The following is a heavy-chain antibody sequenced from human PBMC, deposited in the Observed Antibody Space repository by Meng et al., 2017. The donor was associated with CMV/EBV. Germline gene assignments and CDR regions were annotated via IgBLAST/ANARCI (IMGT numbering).Heavy chain of an antibody. CDR2: IDWDEDK. CDR3: ARMRITGTTSGYYYYYGMDV. CDR1: GCARSTSGMC. J-gene: IGHJ6*02. D-gene: IGHD1-7*01. Sequence: SAATLAKPTQTLTLTSTDFGCARSTSGMCVSWVRQPPGKALEWLALIDWDEDKYYSTSLKTRLTISKDTSKNQVVLTMTNMDPVDTATYYCARMRITGTTSGYYYYYGMDVWGQGTTVTVSS. V-gene: IGHV2-70*20.